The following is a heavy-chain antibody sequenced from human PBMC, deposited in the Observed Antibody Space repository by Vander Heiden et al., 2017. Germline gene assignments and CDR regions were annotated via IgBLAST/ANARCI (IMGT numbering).Heavy chain of an antibody. CDR3: ASALFGGIIGRSDY. V-gene: IGHV3-21*01. J-gene: IGHJ4*02. CDR2: INSSRSNI. CDR1: GFTFGSNR. Sequence: EVPLVESAGGLDKPGGSLSHSCAAAGFTFGSNRMNWVRQAPGRELEWVSAINSSRSNIYYADSVKGVSTISGDNANNSLYLLMNSLAAEDAAVYCGASALFGGIIGRSDYWGQGTLVTVSS. D-gene: IGHD3-16*02.